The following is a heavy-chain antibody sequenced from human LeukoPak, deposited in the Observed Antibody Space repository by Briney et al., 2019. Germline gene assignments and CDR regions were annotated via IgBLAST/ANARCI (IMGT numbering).Heavy chain of an antibody. D-gene: IGHD3-22*01. V-gene: IGHV3-21*01. CDR3: ARDSTRYYYDSSGYGFDY. CDR2: ISSSSSYI. Sequence: GALRLSCAASGFTFSSYSMNWVRQAPGKGLEWVSSISSSSSYIYYADSVKGRFTISRDNAKNSLYLQMNSLRAEDTAVYYFARDSTRYYYDSSGYGFDYWGQGTLVTVSS. J-gene: IGHJ4*02. CDR1: GFTFSSYS.